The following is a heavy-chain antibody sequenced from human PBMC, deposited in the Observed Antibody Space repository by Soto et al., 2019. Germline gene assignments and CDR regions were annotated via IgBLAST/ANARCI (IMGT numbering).Heavy chain of an antibody. CDR1: GFTFSNHG. J-gene: IGHJ4*02. CDR3: ARDDEDYDNGFDY. Sequence: GGSLRLSCAASGFTFSNHGMHWVRQAPGKGLEWVAVIVMDGSQQHYADSLKGRFTISRDNSKNTLYLQMNSLRAEDTGVYYCARDDEDYDNGFDYWGQGTLVTVSS. V-gene: IGHV3-33*05. CDR2: IVMDGSQQ. D-gene: IGHD3-16*01.